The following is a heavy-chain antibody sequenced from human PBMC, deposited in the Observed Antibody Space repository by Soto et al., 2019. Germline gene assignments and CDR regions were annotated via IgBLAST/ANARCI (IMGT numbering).Heavy chain of an antibody. Sequence: QLQLQESGPGLVKPSETLSLTCTVSGGSISSSSYYWGWIRQPPGQGLEWIGSIYYSGSTYYNPSLKIRVTISVDTSKNQFSLTLSSVTAADTAVYYCARAGIAAAGLWWFDPWGQGTLVTVSS. CDR1: GGSISSSSYY. V-gene: IGHV4-39*01. CDR2: IYYSGST. J-gene: IGHJ5*02. D-gene: IGHD6-13*01. CDR3: ARAGIAAAGLWWFDP.